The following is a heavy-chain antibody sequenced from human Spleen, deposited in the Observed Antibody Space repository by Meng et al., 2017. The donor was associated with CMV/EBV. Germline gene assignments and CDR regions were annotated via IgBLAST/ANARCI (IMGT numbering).Heavy chain of an antibody. D-gene: IGHD3-10*01. CDR3: ARDRNYYASGSPAIYYYGMDV. CDR2: IIPVLAIA. Sequence: YTINGVRQAPGKGLEWLGMIIPVLAIANYAQKFQGRVTITAEKSTKTAYMELSSLRSEDTAVYYCARDRNYYASGSPAIYYYGMDVWGQGTTVTVSS. CDR1: YT. V-gene: IGHV1-69*04. J-gene: IGHJ6*02.